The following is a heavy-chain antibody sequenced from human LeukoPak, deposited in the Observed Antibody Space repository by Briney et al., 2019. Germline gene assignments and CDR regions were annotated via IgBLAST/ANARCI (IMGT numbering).Heavy chain of an antibody. D-gene: IGHD6-13*01. V-gene: IGHV3-15*01. CDR3: TTEGVIAAATYGMDV. J-gene: IGHJ6*02. Sequence: GGSLRFSCAASGFTFSNAWMSWVRQAPGKGLEWVGRIKSKTDGGTTDYAAPVKGRFTISRDDSKNTLYLQMNSLKTEDTAVYYCTTEGVIAAATYGMDVWGQGTTVTVSS. CDR1: GFTFSNAW. CDR2: IKSKTDGGTT.